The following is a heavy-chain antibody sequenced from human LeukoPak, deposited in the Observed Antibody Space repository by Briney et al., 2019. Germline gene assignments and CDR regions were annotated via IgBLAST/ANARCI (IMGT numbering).Heavy chain of an antibody. V-gene: IGHV3-48*01. CDR3: GKEVERHFDLKY. Sequence: GGSLRLSCAASGFTFSSYNMNWVRQAPGKGLEWIAHIDDSGSITHYADSVKGRFTISRDNSKKILYLQMNSLRAEDTAVYYCGKEVERHFDLKYWGQGTLVTVSS. CDR1: GFTFSSYN. J-gene: IGHJ4*02. CDR2: IDDSGSIT.